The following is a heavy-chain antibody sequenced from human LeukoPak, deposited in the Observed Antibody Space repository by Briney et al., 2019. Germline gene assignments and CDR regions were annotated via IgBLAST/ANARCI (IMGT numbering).Heavy chain of an antibody. D-gene: IGHD5-24*01. CDR2: IYYSGST. CDR1: GGSISSYY. Sequence: TSETLSLTCTVSGGSISSYYWSWIRQPPGRGLEWIGYIYYSGSTNYNPSLKSRVTISVDTSKNQFSLKLSSVTAADTAVYYCARGEMATDFDYWGQGTLVTVSS. V-gene: IGHV4-59*01. CDR3: ARGEMATDFDY. J-gene: IGHJ4*02.